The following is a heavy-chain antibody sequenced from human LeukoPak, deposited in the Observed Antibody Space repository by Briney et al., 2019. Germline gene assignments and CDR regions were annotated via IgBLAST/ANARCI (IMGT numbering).Heavy chain of an antibody. V-gene: IGHV3-21*01. CDR2: ISSSSSYI. J-gene: IGHJ3*02. Sequence: GGSLRLSCAASGFTFSSYSMNWVRQAPGKGLEWVSSISSSSSYIYYADSVKGRFTISRDNAKNSLYLQMNSLRAEDTAVYYCARDRAVEMATFNAFDIWGQGTMVTVSS. CDR1: GFTFSSYS. D-gene: IGHD5-24*01. CDR3: ARDRAVEMATFNAFDI.